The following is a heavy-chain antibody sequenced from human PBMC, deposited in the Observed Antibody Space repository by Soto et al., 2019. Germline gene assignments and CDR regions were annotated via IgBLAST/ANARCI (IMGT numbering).Heavy chain of an antibody. Sequence: ASVKVSCKASGYTFSNYGISWVRQAPGQGLEWMGWISAYNGNTNYAQKPQGRVTMTTDTSTSTAYMELRSLRSDDTAVYYCARVPLTGECDYWGQGTLVTVSS. CDR3: ARVPLTGECDY. D-gene: IGHD1-26*01. CDR2: ISAYNGNT. CDR1: GYTFSNYG. V-gene: IGHV1-18*04. J-gene: IGHJ4*02.